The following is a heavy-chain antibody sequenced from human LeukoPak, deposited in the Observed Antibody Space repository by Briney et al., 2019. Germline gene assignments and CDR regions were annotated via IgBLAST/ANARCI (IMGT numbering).Heavy chain of an antibody. V-gene: IGHV3-30*02. J-gene: IGHJ3*02. CDR1: GFTFSSYG. CDR3: ARALGATKPHDAFDI. CDR2: IRYDGSNK. D-gene: IGHD1-26*01. Sequence: PGGSLRLSCAASGFTFSSYGMHWVRQAPGKGLEWVAFIRYDGSNKYYADSVKGRFTISRDNSKNTLYLQMNSLRAEDTAVYYCARALGATKPHDAFDIWGQGTMVTVSS.